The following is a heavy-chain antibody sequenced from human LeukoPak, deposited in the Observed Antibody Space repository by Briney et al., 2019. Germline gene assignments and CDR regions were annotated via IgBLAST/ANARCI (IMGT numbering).Heavy chain of an antibody. D-gene: IGHD1-1*01. CDR2: IVYDGSEK. V-gene: IGHV3-33*01. J-gene: IGHJ4*02. CDR1: GFTFRRYG. CDR3: ARCTTGRTFGSLREIKRSREIDY. Sequence: PGGSLRLSCTASGFTFRRYGMHWLRQAPGKGVEWGSFIVYDGSEKNYVDSVKGRFNMSRDNSKNTLYLPMNSLRVEETAVYSCARCTTGRTFGSLREIKRSREIDYWGQGTLVTVSS.